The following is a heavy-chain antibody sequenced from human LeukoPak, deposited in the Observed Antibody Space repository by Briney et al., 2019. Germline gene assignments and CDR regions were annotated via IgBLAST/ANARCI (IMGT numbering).Heavy chain of an antibody. Sequence: GGSLRLSCAASGFIFSSYTMNWVRQAPGKGLEWVSSITSGSSYIYYADSLKGRFTISRDNAKNSLYLQMNSLRAEDTAVYYCARDSGDGDYTPDMNLWGKGTTVTVSS. J-gene: IGHJ6*03. CDR3: ARDSGDGDYTPDMNL. V-gene: IGHV3-21*06. CDR2: ITSGSSYI. CDR1: GFIFSSYT. D-gene: IGHD4-11*01.